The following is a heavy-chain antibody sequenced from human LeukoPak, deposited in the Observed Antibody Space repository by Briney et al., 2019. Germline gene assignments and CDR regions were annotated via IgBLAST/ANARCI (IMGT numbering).Heavy chain of an antibody. CDR3: ARTSLIKKYYDFWIGYPHYFDY. Sequence: SETLSLTCAVSGYSINSGYFCGWIRQSPGKGLEWIASIYHSGTTYYNPSLKSRVTISVDTSKNQFSLKLSSVTAADTAVYYCARTSLIKKYYDFWIGYPHYFDYWGQGTLVTVSS. J-gene: IGHJ4*02. D-gene: IGHD3-3*01. V-gene: IGHV4-38-2*01. CDR2: IYHSGTT. CDR1: GYSINSGYF.